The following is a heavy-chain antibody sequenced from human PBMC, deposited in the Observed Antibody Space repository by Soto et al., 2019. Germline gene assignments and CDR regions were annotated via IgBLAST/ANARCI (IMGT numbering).Heavy chain of an antibody. CDR1: GFTFSSYG. CDR2: IWYDGSNK. D-gene: IGHD4-17*01. J-gene: IGHJ3*02. V-gene: IGHV3-33*01. CDR3: ARDPNDYGDSRGAFDI. Sequence: QVQLVESGGGMVQPGRSLRLSCVVSGFTFSSYGMHWVRQAPGKGLEWVAVIWYDGSNKYYADSVKGRFTISRDNSKNTLYLQMNSLRAEDTAVYYCARDPNDYGDSRGAFDIWGQGTMVTVSS.